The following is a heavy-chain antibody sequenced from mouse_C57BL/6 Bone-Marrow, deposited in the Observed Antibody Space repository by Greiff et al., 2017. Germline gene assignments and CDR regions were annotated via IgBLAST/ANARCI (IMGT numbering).Heavy chain of an antibody. V-gene: IGHV5-9-1*02. CDR3: TRDLTRPYAGDY. CDR1: GYTFSSYA. Sequence: EVKLMESGAGLVKPGGSLKLSCAASGYTFSSYAMSWVRQTPEKRLEWVAYISSGGDYIYYADTVKGRFTISRDNARNTLYLQMSSLKSEDTAMYYCTRDLTRPYAGDYWGQGTSVTVSS. CDR2: ISSGGDYI. D-gene: IGHD4-1*01. J-gene: IGHJ4*01.